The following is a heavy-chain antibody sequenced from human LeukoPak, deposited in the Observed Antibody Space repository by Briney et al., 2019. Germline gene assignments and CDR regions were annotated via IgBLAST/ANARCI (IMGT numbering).Heavy chain of an antibody. V-gene: IGHV1-8*01. CDR1: GYTFTSYD. CDR2: MNPNSGNT. Sequence: ASVKVSCKASGYTFTSYDINWVRQATGHGLEWMGWMNPNSGNTGYAQKFQGRVNMTRNNSISTAYMELSSLRSEDTAVYYCAKGFYGSGSVWFDPWGQGTLVTVSS. J-gene: IGHJ5*02. CDR3: AKGFYGSGSVWFDP. D-gene: IGHD3-10*01.